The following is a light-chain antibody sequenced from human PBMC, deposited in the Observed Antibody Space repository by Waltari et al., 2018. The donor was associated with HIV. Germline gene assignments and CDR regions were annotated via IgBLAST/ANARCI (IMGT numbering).Light chain of an antibody. CDR3: QQYDNLLPMYT. J-gene: IGKJ2*01. Sequence: DIQMTQSPSSLSASVGDRVTITCQASQDISNYLNWYQQKPGKAPKLLIYDASNLETGVPSRFSGSGSGTDFTFTISSLQPEDIATYYCQQYDNLLPMYTFGQGTKVEIK. CDR1: QDISNY. CDR2: DAS. V-gene: IGKV1-33*01.